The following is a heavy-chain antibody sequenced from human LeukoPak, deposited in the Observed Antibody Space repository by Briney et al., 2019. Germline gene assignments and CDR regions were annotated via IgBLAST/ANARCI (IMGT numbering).Heavy chain of an antibody. D-gene: IGHD1-26*01. CDR2: INSDGSST. V-gene: IGHV3-74*01. CDR1: GFTFSSYW. J-gene: IGHJ2*01. CDR3: APRIVGATVVDL. Sequence: GGSLRLSCAASGFTFSSYWMHWVRHGSGKGLVWVSRINSDGSSTSYADSVKGRFTISRDNPKNTLYLQMNSLRAEDTAVYYCAPRIVGATVVDLWGRGTLVTVSS.